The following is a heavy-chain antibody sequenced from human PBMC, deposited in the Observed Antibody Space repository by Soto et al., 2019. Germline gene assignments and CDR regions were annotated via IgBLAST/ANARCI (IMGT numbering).Heavy chain of an antibody. J-gene: IGHJ4*02. V-gene: IGHV1-69*13. D-gene: IGHD3-22*01. CDR1: GGTFSSYA. Sequence: SVKVSCKASGGTFSSYAISWVRQAPGQGLEWMGGIIPIFGTANYAQKFQGRVTITADESTSTAYMELSSLRSEDTAVYYCARDYYDSSGTFDYWGQGTLVTVSS. CDR3: ARDYYDSSGTFDY. CDR2: IIPIFGTA.